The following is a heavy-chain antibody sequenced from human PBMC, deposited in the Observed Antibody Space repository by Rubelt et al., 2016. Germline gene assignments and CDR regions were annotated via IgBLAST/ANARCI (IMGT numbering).Heavy chain of an antibody. V-gene: IGHV4-39*01. Sequence: QLQLQESGPGLVKPSETLSLTCNVSGGSISTSSYYWGWIRQPPGKGLEWIGNIYYSGDTFYTPSLKSRVTISVDTSEDQISLKRTSVSATDTAVYCCARRPTSGADSDLWGQGTLVTVSS. CDR3: ARRPTSGADSDL. CDR1: GGSISTSSYY. CDR2: IYYSGDT. J-gene: IGHJ5*02. D-gene: IGHD3-10*01.